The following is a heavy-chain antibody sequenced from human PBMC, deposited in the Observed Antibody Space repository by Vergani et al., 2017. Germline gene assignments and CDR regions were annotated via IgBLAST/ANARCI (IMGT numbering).Heavy chain of an antibody. Sequence: QVHLVESGGGVVQPGRSLRLSCVVSGVTSSYYGMHWFRQAPGKGLEWVAVISYDGTQKYYADSVKGRLPISRDNSQSTLYLQMNSLRTEDTAVYYCATKSCGTPGCQIGYFREWGQGTLVTVSS. D-gene: IGHD1-1*01. CDR2: ISYDGTQK. V-gene: IGHV3-30*03. J-gene: IGHJ1*01. CDR1: GVTSSYYG. CDR3: ATKSCGTPGCQIGYFRE.